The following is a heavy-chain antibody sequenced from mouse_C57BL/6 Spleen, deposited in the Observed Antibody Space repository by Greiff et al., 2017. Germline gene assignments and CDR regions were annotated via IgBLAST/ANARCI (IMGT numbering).Heavy chain of an antibody. CDR1: GFTFSSYA. D-gene: IGHD2-3*01. J-gene: IGHJ2*01. Sequence: EVKLMESGGGLVKPGGSLKLSCAASGFTFSSYAMSWVRQTPEKRLEWVATISDGGSYTYYPDNVKGRFTISRDNAKNNLYLQMSHLKSEDTAMYYCARDLSFDYWGQGTTLTGSS. CDR2: ISDGGSYT. V-gene: IGHV5-4*01. CDR3: ARDLSFDY.